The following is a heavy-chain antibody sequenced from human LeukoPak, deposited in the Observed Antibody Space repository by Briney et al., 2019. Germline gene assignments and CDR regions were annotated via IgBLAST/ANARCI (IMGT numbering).Heavy chain of an antibody. CDR3: ARDPYFYDSSGPDY. J-gene: IGHJ4*02. CDR1: VYTFTGYY. V-gene: IGHV1-46*01. D-gene: IGHD3-22*01. CDR2: INPSGGST. Sequence: ASVKVSCKASVYTFTGYYMRWVRHTPGQGLGWMGIINPSGGSTSYAQKVQGRLTMTRDTSTSTVYMELSSLRSEDTAVYYCARDPYFYDSSGPDYWGQGTLVTVSS.